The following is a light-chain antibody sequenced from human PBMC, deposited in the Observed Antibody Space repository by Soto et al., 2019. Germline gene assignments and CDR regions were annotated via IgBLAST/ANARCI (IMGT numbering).Light chain of an antibody. J-gene: IGKJ1*01. CDR2: DAS. Sequence: DIVLTQSPATLSLSPGERATLSCRASQSVSSYLAWYQQKPGQAPRLLIYDASNRATGIPARFSGSGSGTDFTLTISRLEPEDFAVYYCQQYGTSPQTFGQGTKVDIK. V-gene: IGKV3-11*01. CDR3: QQYGTSPQT. CDR1: QSVSSY.